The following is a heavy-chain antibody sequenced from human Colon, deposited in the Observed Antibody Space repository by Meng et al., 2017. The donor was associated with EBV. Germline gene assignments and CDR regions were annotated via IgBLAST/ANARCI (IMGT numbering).Heavy chain of an antibody. D-gene: IGHD4-17*01. J-gene: IGHJ4*02. CDR1: GASCSGYY. CDR2: INHSGST. V-gene: IGHV4-34*01. Sequence: QHWGPVMLTPSTPLTLTWVSAGASCSGYYGSGMRQAPAKGVGWIGEINHSGSTKCNPSLESRVSITVDTSENQVSLKLTSVTAADTAVYYCARRTTVNLRSFDSWGQGTLVTVSS. CDR3: ARRTTVNLRSFDS.